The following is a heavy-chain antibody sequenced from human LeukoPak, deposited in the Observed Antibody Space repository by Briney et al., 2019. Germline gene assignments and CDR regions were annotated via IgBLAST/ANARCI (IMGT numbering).Heavy chain of an antibody. CDR1: GGSISSYY. D-gene: IGHD1-26*01. Sequence: SETLYLTCTVSGGSISSYYWSWIRQPPGKGLEWIGYIYYSGSTNYNPSLKSRVTISVDTSKNQFSLTLSSVTAADTAVYYCARGSYHELSSFDYWGQGTLVTVSS. V-gene: IGHV4-59*01. J-gene: IGHJ4*02. CDR3: ARGSYHELSSFDY. CDR2: IYYSGST.